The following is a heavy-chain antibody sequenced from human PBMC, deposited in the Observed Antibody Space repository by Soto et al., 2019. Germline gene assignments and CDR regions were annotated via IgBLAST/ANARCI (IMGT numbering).Heavy chain of an antibody. J-gene: IGHJ5*02. CDR3: ASSQSDSSGYYYGWIWFDP. CDR2: SYYSGTT. Sequence: PSETLSLTCTVSGASISVHSYYWTWIRQPPGKGLEWIGSSYYSGTTYFNPSLKSRATISVDTSKNQFSLKLSSVTAADTAVYYCASSQSDSSGYYYGWIWFDPWGQGTLVTVSS. D-gene: IGHD3-22*01. CDR1: GASISVHSYY. V-gene: IGHV4-39*07.